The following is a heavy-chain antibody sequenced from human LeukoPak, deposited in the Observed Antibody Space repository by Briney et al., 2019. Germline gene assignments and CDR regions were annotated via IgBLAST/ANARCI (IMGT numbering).Heavy chain of an antibody. V-gene: IGHV3-7*01. J-gene: IGHJ4*02. D-gene: IGHD4-23*01. CDR3: ARAIGKSEGY. CDR2: TKQDGSEK. CDR1: GFTLSSYW. Sequence: GGSLRLSCAASGFTLSSYWMSWVRQAPGRGLEWVANTKQDGSEKYYVDSVKGRFTISRDNAKNSVYLQMNSLRAEDTAVYYCARAIGKSEGYWGQGTLVTVSS.